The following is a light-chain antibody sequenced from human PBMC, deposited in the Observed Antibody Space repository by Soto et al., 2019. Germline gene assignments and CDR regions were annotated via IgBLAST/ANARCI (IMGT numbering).Light chain of an antibody. V-gene: IGKV3-15*01. CDR3: RQYNNWPPIT. CDR2: GSS. J-gene: IGKJ5*01. CDR1: QSVRSN. Sequence: ELVMTQSPATLSVSPGERVTLSCRASQSVRSNLAWYQQKPGQSPRLLIYGSSTRATGIRARFSGSGSGTEFTLTISSLQSEDFAVYYCRQYNNWPPITFGQGTRLEIK.